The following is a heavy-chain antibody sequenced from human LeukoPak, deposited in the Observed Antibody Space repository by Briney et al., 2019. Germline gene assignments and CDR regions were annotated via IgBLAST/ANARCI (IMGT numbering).Heavy chain of an antibody. CDR3: AKSSLRGHSLWYFDL. D-gene: IGHD3-10*01. V-gene: IGHV3-30*18. Sequence: GRSLRLSCAASGFTFSSYGMHWVRQAPGKGLEWVAVISYDGSNKYYADSVKGRFTTSRDNSKNTLYLQMNKLRVEDTAVYYCAKSSLRGHSLWYFDLWGRGTPVTVSS. CDR1: GFTFSSYG. CDR2: ISYDGSNK. J-gene: IGHJ2*01.